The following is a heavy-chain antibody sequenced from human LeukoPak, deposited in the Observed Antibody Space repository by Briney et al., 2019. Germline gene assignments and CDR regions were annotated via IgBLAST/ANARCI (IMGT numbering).Heavy chain of an antibody. CDR1: GFPVSNSW. D-gene: IGHD1/OR15-1a*01. Sequence: PGGSLRLSCAVSGFPVSNSWMYWVRQAPGKGLEGVANIKKDGSGISYVDSVKGRFIISRDNARNSLYLQMNSLRVEETAVYFCAGGNSMDVWGKGTAVTASS. CDR3: AGGNSMDV. J-gene: IGHJ6*04. CDR2: IKKDGSGI. V-gene: IGHV3-7*03.